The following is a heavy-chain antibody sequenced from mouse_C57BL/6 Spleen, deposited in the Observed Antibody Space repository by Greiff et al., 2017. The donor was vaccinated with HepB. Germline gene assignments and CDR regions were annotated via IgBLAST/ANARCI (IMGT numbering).Heavy chain of an antibody. J-gene: IGHJ3*01. CDR2: IDPETGGT. CDR1: GYTFTDYE. CDR3: TRPSMVTTRAWFAY. D-gene: IGHD2-2*01. Sequence: VQGVESGAELVRPGASVTLSCKASGYTFTDYEMHWVKQTPVHGLEWIGAIDPETGGTAYNQKFKGKAILTADKSSSTAYMELRSLTSEDSAVYYCTRPSMVTTRAWFAYWGQGTLVTVSA. V-gene: IGHV1-15*01.